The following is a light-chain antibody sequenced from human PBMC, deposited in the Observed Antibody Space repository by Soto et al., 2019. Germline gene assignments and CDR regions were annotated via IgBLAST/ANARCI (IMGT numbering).Light chain of an antibody. CDR1: SSNIGSNY. Sequence: QSVLTQPPSASGTPGQTVTISCSGSSSNIGSNYVHWYQQLPGTAPKFLIYADTNRPSGVPDRFSGSKSGTSASLAITGLQAEDEADYYCQSYDSSLSAWVFGGGTKLTVL. CDR3: QSYDSSLSAWV. J-gene: IGLJ3*02. V-gene: IGLV1-40*01. CDR2: ADT.